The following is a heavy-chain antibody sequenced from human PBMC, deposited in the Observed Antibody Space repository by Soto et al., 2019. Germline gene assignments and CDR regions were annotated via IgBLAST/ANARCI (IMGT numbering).Heavy chain of an antibody. J-gene: IGHJ4*02. CDR1: GGTFSTYA. D-gene: IGHD5-18*01. CDR2: IIPMFGTA. Sequence: QVQLVQSGAEVKKPESSVKVSCKAPGGTFSTYAISWVRQAPGQGLEWMGGIIPMFGTANYVQRFQDRVTITADEYTNTVYMELSSLISEDTAVYFCASGIQLWLRRINNGYSGWGQGTLVTVSS. V-gene: IGHV1-69*12. CDR3: ASGIQLWLRRINNGYSG.